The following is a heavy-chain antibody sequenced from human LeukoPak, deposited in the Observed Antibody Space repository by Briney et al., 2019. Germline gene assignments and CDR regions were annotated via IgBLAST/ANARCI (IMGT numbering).Heavy chain of an antibody. J-gene: IGHJ3*01. CDR2: ISSSGSTI. V-gene: IGHV3-48*03. CDR3: AIDVFDV. Sequence: PGGSLRLSCAASGFTFSSYAMDWVRQAPGKGLEWVSYISSSGSTIWYADSVKGRFTISRDNAKNSLYLQMNSLRAEDTAIYYFAIDVFDVWGQGRMVTVSA. CDR1: GFTFSSYA.